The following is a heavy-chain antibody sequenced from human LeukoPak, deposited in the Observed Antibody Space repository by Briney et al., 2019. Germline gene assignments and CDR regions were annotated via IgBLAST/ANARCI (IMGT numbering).Heavy chain of an antibody. Sequence: GGSLRLSCAASGFTFSSYGMHWVRQAPGKGLEWVAFIQYDGSYKYYADSVKGRFTISRDNSKNTLYLQMNSLRVEDTAVYYCAKDRTGAPAYYFDYWGQGTLVTVSS. V-gene: IGHV3-30*02. J-gene: IGHJ4*02. D-gene: IGHD1-14*01. CDR2: IQYDGSYK. CDR1: GFTFSSYG. CDR3: AKDRTGAPAYYFDY.